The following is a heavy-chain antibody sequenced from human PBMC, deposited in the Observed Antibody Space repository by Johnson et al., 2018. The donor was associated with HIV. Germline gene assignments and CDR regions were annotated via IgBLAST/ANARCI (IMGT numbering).Heavy chain of an antibody. J-gene: IGHJ3*02. Sequence: MQLVESGGGLVQPGGSLRLSCAASGFTFSTSWMSWVRQAPGKGLGWVANINQDGVEKYYVDSVKGRFTISRDNAKNTLYLQMNSLRAEDTAVYYCATSHGSHGAFDIWGQGTMVTVSS. CDR1: GFTFSTSW. CDR3: ATSHGSHGAFDI. D-gene: IGHD1-26*01. V-gene: IGHV3-7*02. CDR2: INQDGVEK.